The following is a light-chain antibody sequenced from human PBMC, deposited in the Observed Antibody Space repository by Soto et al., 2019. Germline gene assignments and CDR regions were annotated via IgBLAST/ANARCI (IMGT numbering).Light chain of an antibody. CDR1: QSISSW. CDR3: QQYNSYGVT. J-gene: IGKJ2*01. V-gene: IGKV1-5*03. CDR2: TAS. Sequence: DLQMTQSPSTLSASVGDRVTITCRASQSISSWLAWYQQKPGKAPKLLIYTASSLESGAPSRFSGSGCGTEYSLTSSRLQSDDFATYYCQQYNSYGVTFGQGNKVEVK.